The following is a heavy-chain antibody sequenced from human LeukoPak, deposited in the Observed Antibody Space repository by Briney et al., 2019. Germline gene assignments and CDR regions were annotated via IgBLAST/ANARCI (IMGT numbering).Heavy chain of an antibody. CDR3: AKVASIAAAGEFGS. Sequence: GGSLRLSCAASGFTFSSFSMNWVRQAPGKGLEWVSSISVSSSSLYYADSVKGRFTISRDISKNTLHLQMNSLRAEDTAVYYCAKVASIAAAGEFGSWGQGTLVTVSS. D-gene: IGHD6-13*01. CDR1: GFTFSSFS. CDR2: ISVSSSSL. J-gene: IGHJ4*02. V-gene: IGHV3-21*01.